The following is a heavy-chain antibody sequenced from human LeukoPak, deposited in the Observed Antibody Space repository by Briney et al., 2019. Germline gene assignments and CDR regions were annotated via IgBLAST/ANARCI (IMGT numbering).Heavy chain of an antibody. Sequence: LSLTCAVYGGSFSGYYWSWIRQPPGKGLEWVGLIRSKAYGGTTEYAASVKDRFTISRDDSKSIAYLQMNSLKTEDTAVYYCTLRQYSSGHTDWGQGTLVTVSS. D-gene: IGHD6-19*01. CDR1: GGSFSGYY. J-gene: IGHJ4*02. CDR2: IRSKAYGGTT. CDR3: TLRQYSSGHTD. V-gene: IGHV3-49*03.